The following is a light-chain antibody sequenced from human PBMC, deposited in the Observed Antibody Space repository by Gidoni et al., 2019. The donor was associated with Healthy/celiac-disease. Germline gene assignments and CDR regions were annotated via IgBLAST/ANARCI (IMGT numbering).Light chain of an antibody. V-gene: IGKV2-28*01. CDR3: MQALQTPFT. J-gene: IGKJ3*01. CDR1: QSLLHSNGYNY. Sequence: DIVMTQPPLSLPVTPGEPASISCRSSQSLLHSNGYNYLDWYLQKPGQSPQLLIYLGSNRASGVPDRFSGSGSGTDFTLKIGRVEAEDVGVYYCMQALQTPFTFGPGTKVDIK. CDR2: LGS.